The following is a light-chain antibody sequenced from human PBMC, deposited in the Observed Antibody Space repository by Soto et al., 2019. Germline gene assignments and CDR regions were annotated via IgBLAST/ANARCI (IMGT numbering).Light chain of an antibody. CDR2: GNI. Sequence: SVLTQPPSVSWSPGQRVTISCTGSSSNIGAGYHVHWYQQLPGTAPKLLIYGNIIRPSGVPDRFSGSKSGTSVSLAITGLRTEDEADYYCQSYDSSLSAEVFGGGTKVNVL. CDR3: QSYDSSLSAEV. CDR1: SSNIGAGYH. V-gene: IGLV1-40*01. J-gene: IGLJ3*02.